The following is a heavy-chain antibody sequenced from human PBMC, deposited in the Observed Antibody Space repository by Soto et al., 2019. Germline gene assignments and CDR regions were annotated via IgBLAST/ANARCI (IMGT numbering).Heavy chain of an antibody. D-gene: IGHD3-22*01. Sequence: QVQLVPSGAEVKKPGASVKVSCKASGYTFTTYGISWVRQAPGQGLEWMGWINTYTGNTKYAQKLQGRVTMTTDTSTSTAYMERRSLSSDDTAVYYCARADDSSDNSGGFDYCGQGTLVTVSS. CDR3: ARADDSSDNSGGFDY. V-gene: IGHV1-18*04. CDR1: GYTFTTYG. J-gene: IGHJ4*02. CDR2: INTYTGNT.